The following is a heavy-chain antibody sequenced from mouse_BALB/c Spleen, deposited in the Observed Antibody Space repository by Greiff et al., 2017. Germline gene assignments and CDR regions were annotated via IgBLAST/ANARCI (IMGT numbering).Heavy chain of an antibody. Sequence: VQGVESGAELAKPGASVKMSCKASGYTFTSYWMHWVKQRPGQGLEWIGYINPSTGYTEYNQKFKDKATLTADKSSSTAYMQLSSLTSEDSAVYYCARQAYYGNFYAMDYWGQGTSVTVSS. CDR2: INPSTGYT. V-gene: IGHV1-7*01. D-gene: IGHD2-10*01. J-gene: IGHJ4*01. CDR3: ARQAYYGNFYAMDY. CDR1: GYTFTSYW.